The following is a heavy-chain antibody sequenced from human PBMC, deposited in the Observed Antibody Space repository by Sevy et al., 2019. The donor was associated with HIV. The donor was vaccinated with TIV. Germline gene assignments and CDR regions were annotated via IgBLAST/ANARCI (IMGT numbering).Heavy chain of an antibody. V-gene: IGHV5-51*01. Sequence: GESLKISCKGSGYSFTSYWIGWVRQMPGKGLEWMGIIYPGDSDTRYSPSFQGQVTISADKSISTAYLQWSSLKASDTAMYYCARLSGGTMVRGVIMRPWFDPWRQGTLVTVSS. CDR3: ARLSGGTMVRGVIMRPWFDP. D-gene: IGHD3-10*01. CDR2: IYPGDSDT. CDR1: GYSFTSYW. J-gene: IGHJ5*02.